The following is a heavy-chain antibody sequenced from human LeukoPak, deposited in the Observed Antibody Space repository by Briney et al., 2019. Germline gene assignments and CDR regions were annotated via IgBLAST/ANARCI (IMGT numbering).Heavy chain of an antibody. CDR3: ARSRDAFGGVVSIWLY. D-gene: IGHD5-24*01. V-gene: IGHV4-34*01. CDR2: INHSGST. CDR1: GGSFSGYY. Sequence: SETLSLTCAVYGGSFSGYYWRWLSQPPGKGLKWIGEINHSGSTNYNPSLKSRVHISLDTSKNQLSLRLSSVTAADTGVYYCARSRDAFGGVVSIWLYWGQGTLVTVSS. J-gene: IGHJ4*02.